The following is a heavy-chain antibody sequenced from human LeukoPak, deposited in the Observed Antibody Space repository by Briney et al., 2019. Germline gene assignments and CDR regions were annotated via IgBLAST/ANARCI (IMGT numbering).Heavy chain of an antibody. J-gene: IGHJ5*02. D-gene: IGHD6-6*01. CDR2: ISAYNGDT. Sequence: ASVKVSCKASGYTFTNFGISWVRQAPGQGLEWMGWISAYNGDTNYEQKLQGRVTMTTDTSTSTAYMDLRSLRSDDTAVYFCARALAARPIDWFDPWGQGTLVTVSS. CDR3: ARALAARPIDWFDP. CDR1: GYTFTNFG. V-gene: IGHV1-18*01.